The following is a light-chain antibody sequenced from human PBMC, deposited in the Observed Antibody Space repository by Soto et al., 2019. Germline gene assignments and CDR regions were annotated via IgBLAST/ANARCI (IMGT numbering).Light chain of an antibody. Sequence: QSVLTQPPSVSGAPGQRVTISCTGSSSNIGAGYDVHWYQQRPGTAPKLLIFGNTNRPSGVPDRFSGSKSGTSASLAITGLQAEDEGDYYCCSYAGSSTFKVFGTGTKVTVL. CDR1: SSNIGAGYD. CDR3: CSYAGSSTFKV. CDR2: GNT. V-gene: IGLV1-40*01. J-gene: IGLJ1*01.